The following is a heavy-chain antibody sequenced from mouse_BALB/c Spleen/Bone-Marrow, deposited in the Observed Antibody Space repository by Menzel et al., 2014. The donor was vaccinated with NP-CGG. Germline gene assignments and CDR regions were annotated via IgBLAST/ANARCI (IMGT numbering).Heavy chain of an antibody. Sequence: VQLQQSGAELARPGASVKMSCKASGYTFTTYTIHWVKQRPGQGLEWIGYINPSSDYSHYNQKFKDKATLTADKSSSTDYMQLSSLTSEDSAVYYCARPYYYGYGYWGQGTTLTVSS. V-gene: IGHV1-4*01. CDR3: ARPYYYGYGY. CDR2: INPSSDYS. J-gene: IGHJ2*01. D-gene: IGHD2-2*01. CDR1: GYTFTTYT.